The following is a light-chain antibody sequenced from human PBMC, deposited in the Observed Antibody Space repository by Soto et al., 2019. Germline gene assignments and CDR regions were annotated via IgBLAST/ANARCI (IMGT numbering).Light chain of an antibody. Sequence: EIVLTQSPGTLSWSPGERATLSWGGSQSISGNYLACYQQKPGHAPRLLIHTASTRAPGIPARFSGSGSGTEFTLTVSSLQSEDFAIYYCQQYNNSPRTFGLGTQVDI. CDR3: QQYNNSPRT. CDR2: TAS. V-gene: IGKV3-15*01. CDR1: QSISGN. J-gene: IGKJ1*01.